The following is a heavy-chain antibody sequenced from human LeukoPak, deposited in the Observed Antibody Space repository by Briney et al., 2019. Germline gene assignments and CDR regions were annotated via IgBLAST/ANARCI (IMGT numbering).Heavy chain of an antibody. CDR3: AKDPPRVTMIVVVRNT. Sequence: GGSLRLSCAASGFTFSSYAMSWVRQAPVKGLEWVSAISGSGGSTYYADSVEGRFTISRDNSKNTLYLQMNSLRAEDTAVYYCAKDPPRVTMIVVVRNTWGQGTLVTVSS. D-gene: IGHD3-22*01. CDR2: ISGSGGST. J-gene: IGHJ5*02. V-gene: IGHV3-23*01. CDR1: GFTFSSYA.